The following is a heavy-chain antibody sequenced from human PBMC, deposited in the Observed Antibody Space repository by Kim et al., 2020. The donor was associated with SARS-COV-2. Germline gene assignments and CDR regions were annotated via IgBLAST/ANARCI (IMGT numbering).Heavy chain of an antibody. J-gene: IGHJ4*02. CDR1: GGSISSSSYY. D-gene: IGHD3-10*01. CDR2: IYYSGST. CDR3: ARDKGDGITMVRGVISPFYYFDY. V-gene: IGHV4-39*07. Sequence: SETLSLTCTVSGGSISSSSYYWGWIRQPPGKGLEWIGSIYYSGSTYYNPSLKSRVTISVDTSKNQFSLKLSSVTAADTAVYYCARDKGDGITMVRGVISPFYYFDYWGQGTLVTVSS.